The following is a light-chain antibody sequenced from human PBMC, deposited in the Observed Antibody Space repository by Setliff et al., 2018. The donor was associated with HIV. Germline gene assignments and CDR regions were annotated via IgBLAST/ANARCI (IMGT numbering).Light chain of an antibody. V-gene: IGLV2-23*02. Sequence: QSVLTQPASVSGSPGQSITISCTGTSSDVGGYNYVSWYQQHPGNAPKLMIYDVTKRPSGVSNRFSGSKSGNTASLTISGLQAEDEADYYCCSYAGSSTPYVFGTGTKVTV. CDR3: CSYAGSSTPYV. CDR1: SSDVGGYNY. J-gene: IGLJ1*01. CDR2: DVT.